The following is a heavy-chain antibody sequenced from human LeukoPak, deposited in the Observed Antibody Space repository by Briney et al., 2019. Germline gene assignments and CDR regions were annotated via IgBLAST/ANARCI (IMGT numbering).Heavy chain of an antibody. D-gene: IGHD3-22*01. Sequence: NSSQTLSLTCTVSGGSISSGGYYWSWIRQHPGKGLEWIGYIYYSGSTYYNPSLKSRVIISVDTSKNQFSLKLSSVTAADTAVYYCARGPLYYDSSGYYFPVGFDYWGQGTLVTVSS. CDR1: GGSISSGGYY. CDR3: ARGPLYYDSSGYYFPVGFDY. J-gene: IGHJ4*02. V-gene: IGHV4-31*03. CDR2: IYYSGST.